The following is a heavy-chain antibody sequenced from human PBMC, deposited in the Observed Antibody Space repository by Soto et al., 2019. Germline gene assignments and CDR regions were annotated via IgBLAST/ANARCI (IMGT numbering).Heavy chain of an antibody. Sequence: EVQLVESGGGLVQPGGSLRLSCAASGFTFSSYSMNWVRQAPGKGLEWVSYISSSSSTIYYADSVKGRFTISRDNAKNALDLPMNSLRAEDTAVYYCASVAGIYYEYYGMYVLGQGTTVTVSS. D-gene: IGHD6-19*01. J-gene: IGHJ6*02. CDR1: GFTFSSYS. CDR3: ASVAGIYYEYYGMYV. CDR2: ISSSSSTI. V-gene: IGHV3-48*01.